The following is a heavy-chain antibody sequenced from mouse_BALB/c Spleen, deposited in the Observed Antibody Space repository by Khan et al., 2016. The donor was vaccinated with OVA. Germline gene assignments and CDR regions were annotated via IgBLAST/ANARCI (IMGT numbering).Heavy chain of an antibody. J-gene: IGHJ2*01. CDR1: GYTFINYW. CDR3: ARSGLRWDFDY. Sequence: QVQLKQSGAELAKPGASVQMSCKASGYTFINYWILWVKQRPGQGLEWIGYINPSTGYTEYNQNFKDKATLTADKSYSTAYLQLSSLTSEDSAVYYCARSGLRWDFDYWGQGTTLTVSS. CDR2: INPSTGYT. D-gene: IGHD1-1*01. V-gene: IGHV1-7*01.